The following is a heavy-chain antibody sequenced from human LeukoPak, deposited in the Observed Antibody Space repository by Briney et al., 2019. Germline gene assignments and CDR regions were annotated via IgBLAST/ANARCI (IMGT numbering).Heavy chain of an antibody. J-gene: IGHJ1*01. CDR3: ATDPRVSH. V-gene: IGHV1-69-2*01. CDR2: VDPEDSET. CDR1: RYTFIEYY. Sequence: ASVKISCKASRYTFIEYYIHWVKQAPGRGLEWMGRVDPEDSETIYAEKFQDRVTITADTSTVTAYMELSSLKFDDTAVYYCATDPRVSHWGQGTLVTVSS.